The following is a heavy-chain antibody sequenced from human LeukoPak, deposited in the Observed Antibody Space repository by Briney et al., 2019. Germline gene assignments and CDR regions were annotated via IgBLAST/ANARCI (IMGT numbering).Heavy chain of an antibody. CDR2: ISSSGSTI. V-gene: IGHV3-48*04. CDR1: GFTFSSYS. CDR3: ASLSGYSYGLDY. Sequence: GGSLRLSCAASGFTFSSYSMNWVRQAPGKGLEWVSYISSSGSTIYYADSVKGRFTISRDNAKNSLYLQMNSLRAEDTAVYYCASLSGYSYGLDYWAREPWSPSPQ. J-gene: IGHJ4*02. D-gene: IGHD5-18*01.